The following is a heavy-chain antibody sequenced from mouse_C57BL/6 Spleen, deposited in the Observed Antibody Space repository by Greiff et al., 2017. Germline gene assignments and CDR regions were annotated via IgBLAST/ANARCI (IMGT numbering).Heavy chain of an antibody. CDR3: ARTCDGYDVDWYFDV. D-gene: IGHD2-2*01. Sequence: QVQLQQPGAELVMPGASVKLSCKASGYTFTSYWMHWVKQRPGQGLEWIGEIDPSDSYTNYNQKFKGKSTLTVDKSSSTAYMQLSSLTSEDSAVYYGARTCDGYDVDWYFDVWGKGTTVTVSS. CDR1: GYTFTSYW. V-gene: IGHV1-69*01. CDR2: IDPSDSYT. J-gene: IGHJ1*03.